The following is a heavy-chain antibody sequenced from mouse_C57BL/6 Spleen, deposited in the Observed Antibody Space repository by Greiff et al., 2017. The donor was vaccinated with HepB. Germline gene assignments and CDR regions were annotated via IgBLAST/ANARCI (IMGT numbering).Heavy chain of an antibody. CDR1: GYTFTDYY. CDR3: ARVEEFLLRPTTVSYYAMDY. D-gene: IGHD1-2*01. J-gene: IGHJ4*01. Sequence: EVQLQQSGPELVKPGASVKISCKASGYTFTDYYMNWVKQSHGKSLEWIGDINPNNGGTSYNQKFKGKATLTVDKSSSTAYMELRSLTSEDSAVYYCARVEEFLLRPTTVSYYAMDYWGQGTSVTVSS. V-gene: IGHV1-26*01. CDR2: INPNNGGT.